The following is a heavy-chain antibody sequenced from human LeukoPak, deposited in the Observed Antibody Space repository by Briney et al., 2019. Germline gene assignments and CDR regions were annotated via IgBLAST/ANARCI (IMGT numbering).Heavy chain of an antibody. CDR1: GGSISSGDYY. CDR3: ARDSATVVTDDAFDI. V-gene: IGHV4-30-4*08. CDR2: IYYSGST. J-gene: IGHJ3*02. D-gene: IGHD4-23*01. Sequence: SQTLSLTCTVSGGSISSGDYYWSWIRQPPGKGLEWIGYIYYSGSTYYNPSLKSRVTISVATSKNQFSLKLSSVTAADTAVYYCARDSATVVTDDAFDIWGQGTMVTVSS.